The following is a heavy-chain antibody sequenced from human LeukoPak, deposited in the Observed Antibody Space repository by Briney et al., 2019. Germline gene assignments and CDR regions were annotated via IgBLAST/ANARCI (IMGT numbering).Heavy chain of an antibody. CDR1: GGTFSSYA. V-gene: IGHV1-18*01. CDR3: ARVHYYDSSGYYDY. CDR2: ISACNGNT. D-gene: IGHD3-22*01. Sequence: ASVKVSCKASGGTFSSYAISWVRQAPGQGLEWMGWISACNGNTNYAQKLQGRVTMTTDTSTSTAYMELRSLRSDDTAVYYCARVHYYDSSGYYDYWGQGTLVTVSS. J-gene: IGHJ4*02.